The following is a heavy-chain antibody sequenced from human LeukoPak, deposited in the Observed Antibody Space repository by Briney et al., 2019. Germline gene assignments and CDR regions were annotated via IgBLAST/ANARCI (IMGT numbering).Heavy chain of an antibody. CDR2: ISTYNGKK. CDR3: AREGRFLEWSSPDY. D-gene: IGHD3-3*01. V-gene: IGHV1-18*04. Sequence: ASVKVSCKASGYIFTSYGISWVRQAPGQGLEWMGWISTYNGKKNYAQKVQGRVTMTTDTSTRTAYMELRSLRSDDTAVYYCAREGRFLEWSSPDYWGQGTLVTVSS. J-gene: IGHJ4*02. CDR1: GYIFTSYG.